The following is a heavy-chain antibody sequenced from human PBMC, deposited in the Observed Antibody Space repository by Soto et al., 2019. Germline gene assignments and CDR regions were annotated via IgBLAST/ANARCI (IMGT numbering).Heavy chain of an antibody. J-gene: IGHJ4*02. CDR2: VYNSGST. CDR1: GGSISSNY. D-gene: IGHD6-13*01. Sequence: SETLSLTCTVCGGSISSNYWTWIRQPPGKGLEWIGYVYNSGSTNYNPSLKSRVTISEDTSKSQFSLKVNSMTAADTAVYYCARYRREAVAGYTLDNWGQGILVTVSS. CDR3: ARYRREAVAGYTLDN. V-gene: IGHV4-59*01.